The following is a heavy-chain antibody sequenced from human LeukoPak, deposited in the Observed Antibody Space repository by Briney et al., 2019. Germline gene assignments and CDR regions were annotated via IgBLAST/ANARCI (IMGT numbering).Heavy chain of an antibody. J-gene: IGHJ4*02. CDR3: AKGTGYDY. CDR2: ISYDGSNK. D-gene: IGHD7-27*01. V-gene: IGHV3-30*18. Sequence: GGSLRLSFAASGFTFSSYGMHWVRPAPGKGLECVAVISYDGSNKYYADSVKGRFTISRDNSKNTLYLQMNSLRAEDTAVYYCAKGTGYDYWGQGTLVTVSS. CDR1: GFTFSSYG.